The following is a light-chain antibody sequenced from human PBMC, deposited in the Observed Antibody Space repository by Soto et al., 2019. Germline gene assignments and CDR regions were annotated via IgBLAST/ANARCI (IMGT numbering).Light chain of an antibody. CDR1: QDIKNY. CDR3: QQFDKLPFT. V-gene: IGKV1-33*01. Sequence: DVQMTQSPSSLSASVGDRVTITCQASQDIKNYLNWYQQRPGKAPQVLISDASNLETGVPSRFRGSGSGTHFTFPISSLQPEDIATDYCQQFDKLPFTFGPLTKVDIK. J-gene: IGKJ3*01. CDR2: DAS.